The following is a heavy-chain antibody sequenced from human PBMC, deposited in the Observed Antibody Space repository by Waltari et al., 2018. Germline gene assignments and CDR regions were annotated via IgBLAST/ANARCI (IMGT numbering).Heavy chain of an antibody. V-gene: IGHV4-39*01. J-gene: IGHJ4*02. CDR2: TYYSATP. CDR1: GGSISSSSYY. D-gene: IGHD3-3*01. CDR3: AAVRYDFFDY. Sequence: QLQLQESGPGLVKPSETLSLTCTVSGGSISSSSYYWGWIRQPPGKGLEWIGSTYYSATPYCHPSIYGRVTISLDTSKLQFSLTLSSVADADAAVYYCAAVRYDFFDYWGQGTLVTVSS.